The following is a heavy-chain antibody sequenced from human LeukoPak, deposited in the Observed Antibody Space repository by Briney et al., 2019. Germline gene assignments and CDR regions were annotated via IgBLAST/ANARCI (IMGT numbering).Heavy chain of an antibody. V-gene: IGHV1-2*02. CDR2: INPNSGGT. D-gene: IGHD3-9*01. J-gene: IGHJ4*02. CDR1: GYTFTGYH. CDR3: ARVHPLDDILTD. Sequence: ASVKVSCKASGYTFTGYHMHWVRQAPGQGLEWMGWINPNSGGTNYAQKFQGRVTMTRDTSISTAYMELSRLRSDDTAVYYCARVHPLDDILTDWGQGTLVTVSS.